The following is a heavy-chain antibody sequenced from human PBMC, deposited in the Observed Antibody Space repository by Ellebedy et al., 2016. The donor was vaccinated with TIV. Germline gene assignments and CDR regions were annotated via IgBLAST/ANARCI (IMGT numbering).Heavy chain of an antibody. CDR3: ARDFVGTPNT. CDR1: GGSFSDYH. D-gene: IGHD7-27*01. J-gene: IGHJ5*02. V-gene: IGHV4-34*01. CDR2: INQSGST. Sequence: MPSETLSLTCAVYGGSFSDYHWSWIRQPPGKGLAWIGEINQSGSTKYNPPLKSRVTISVDKSKKQFALKLTSVTAADTAVYYCARDFVGTPNTWGPGTLVTVSS.